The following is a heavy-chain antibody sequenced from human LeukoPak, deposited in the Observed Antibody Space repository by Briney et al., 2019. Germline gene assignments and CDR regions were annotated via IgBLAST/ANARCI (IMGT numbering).Heavy chain of an antibody. Sequence: GASVKVSCKASGFTFTSSAMQWLRQARGQRLEWIGWIVVGSGNTNYAQKFQERVTITRDMSTSTAYMELSSLRSEDTAVYYCAADPYYYDSSGYYWGQGTLVTVSS. J-gene: IGHJ4*02. CDR3: AADPYYYDSSGYY. CDR1: GFTFTSSA. D-gene: IGHD3-22*01. V-gene: IGHV1-58*02. CDR2: IVVGSGNT.